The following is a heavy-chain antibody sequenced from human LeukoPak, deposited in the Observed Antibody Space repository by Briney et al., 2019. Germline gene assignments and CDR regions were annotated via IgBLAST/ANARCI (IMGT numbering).Heavy chain of an antibody. V-gene: IGHV1-69*13. D-gene: IGHD3-22*01. CDR2: IIPIFGTA. J-gene: IGHJ3*02. CDR3: ARENYYDNAFDI. CDR1: VGTFSSYA. Sequence: ASVKVSCKASVGTFSSYAISWVRQAPGQGLEWMGGIIPIFGTANYAQKFQGRVTITADESTSTAYMELSSLRSEDTAVYYCARENYYDNAFDIWGQGTMVTVSS.